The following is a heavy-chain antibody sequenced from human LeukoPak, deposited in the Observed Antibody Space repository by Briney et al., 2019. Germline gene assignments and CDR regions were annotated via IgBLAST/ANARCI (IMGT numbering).Heavy chain of an antibody. CDR2: IYYSGST. CDR3: ARDSGGDFWSGYYYYYGMDV. CDR1: GGSISSYY. Sequence: SETLSLTCTVSGGSISSYYWSWIRQPPGKGLEWIGYIYYSGSTNYNPSLKSRVTISVDTSKHQFSLKLSSVTAADTAVYYCARDSGGDFWSGYYYYYGMDVWGQGTTVTVSS. J-gene: IGHJ6*02. V-gene: IGHV4-59*01. D-gene: IGHD3-3*01.